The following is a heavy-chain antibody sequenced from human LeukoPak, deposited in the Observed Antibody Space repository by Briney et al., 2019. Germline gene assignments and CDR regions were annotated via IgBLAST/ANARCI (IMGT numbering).Heavy chain of an antibody. Sequence: GASVKVSCKTSGYSFTDYYMHWVRQAPGQGLEWMGWINPNSGGTSSAQKFQGRVTMTRDTSITTVYMEVSWLTSDDTAIYYCARADRLDGGPYLIGPRGQGTLVTVSS. CDR2: INPNSGGT. CDR1: GYSFTDYY. CDR3: ARADRLDGGPYLIGP. J-gene: IGHJ4*02. D-gene: IGHD2-21*01. V-gene: IGHV1-2*02.